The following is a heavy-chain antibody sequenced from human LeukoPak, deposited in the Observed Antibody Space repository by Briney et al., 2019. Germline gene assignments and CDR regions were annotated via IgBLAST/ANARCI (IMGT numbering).Heavy chain of an antibody. CDR2: IYYSGST. J-gene: IGHJ3*02. CDR3: AKVRGSYKDDAFDI. V-gene: IGHV4-31*03. D-gene: IGHD2-15*01. Sequence: PSQTLSLTCTVSGGSISSGGYYWSWIRQHPGKGLEWIGYIYYSGSTYYNPSLKSRVTISVDTSKNQFSLKLSSVTAADTAVYYCAKVRGSYKDDAFDIWGQXTMVTVSS. CDR1: GGSISSGGYY.